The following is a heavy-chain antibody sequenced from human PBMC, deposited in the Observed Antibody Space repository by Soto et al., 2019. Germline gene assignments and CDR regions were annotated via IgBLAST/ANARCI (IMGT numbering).Heavy chain of an antibody. CDR3: ARDHGCDSASCYTPGYAMDV. CDR1: GFTFTTSA. CDR2: ISGGLTA. V-gene: IGHV3-23*01. D-gene: IGHD2-2*02. Sequence: PGGSLRLSCTASGFTFTTSAMNWVRQAPGKGLEWVSAISGGLTAYYADSVKGRFTISRDNSKNTLYLQMNSLTTEDTALYYCARDHGCDSASCYTPGYAMDVWHQGTTVTASS. J-gene: IGHJ6*02.